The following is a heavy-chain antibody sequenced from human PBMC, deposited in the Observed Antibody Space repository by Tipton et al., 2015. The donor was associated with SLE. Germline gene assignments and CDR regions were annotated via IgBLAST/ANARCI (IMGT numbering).Heavy chain of an antibody. D-gene: IGHD3-10*01. CDR1: GGSISSSSYY. Sequence: TLSLTCTVSGGSISSSSYYWGWIRQPPGKGLEWIGSIYYSGSTYYNPSLKSRVTISVDTSKNQFPLKLSSVTAADTAVYYCARDSTMLRGTAFDIWGQGTMVTVSS. CDR3: ARDSTMLRGTAFDI. CDR2: IYYSGST. J-gene: IGHJ3*02. V-gene: IGHV4-39*06.